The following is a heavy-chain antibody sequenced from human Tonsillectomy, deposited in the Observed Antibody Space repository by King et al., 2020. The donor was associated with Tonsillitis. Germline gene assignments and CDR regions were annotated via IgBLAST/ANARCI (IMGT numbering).Heavy chain of an antibody. CDR2: IFSNDEK. CDR3: ARKVYNWNQREFDY. J-gene: IGHJ4*02. CDR1: GFSLSNARMG. V-gene: IGHV2-26*01. D-gene: IGHD1-20*01. Sequence: LTLKESGPVLVKPPETLTLTCTVSGFSLSNARMGVSWIRQPPGKALEWLAHIFSNDEKSYSTSLKSRLTISKDTSKSQVVLTMTNMDPVDTATYYCARKVYNWNQREFDYWGQGTLVTVSS.